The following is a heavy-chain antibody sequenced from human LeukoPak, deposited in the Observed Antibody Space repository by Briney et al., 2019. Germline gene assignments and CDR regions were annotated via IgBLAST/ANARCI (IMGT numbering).Heavy chain of an antibody. CDR1: GFTFSSYS. Sequence: KAGGSLRLSCAASGFTFSSYSMNWVRQAPGKGLEWVSSISSSSSYIYYADSVKGRFTISRDNSKNTLYLQMNSLRAEDTAVYYCAKVLLGPTYYYDSSGYQKYYCYYYGMDVWGQGTTVTVSS. D-gene: IGHD3-22*01. CDR3: AKVLLGPTYYYDSSGYQKYYCYYYGMDV. CDR2: ISSSSSYI. J-gene: IGHJ6*02. V-gene: IGHV3-21*01.